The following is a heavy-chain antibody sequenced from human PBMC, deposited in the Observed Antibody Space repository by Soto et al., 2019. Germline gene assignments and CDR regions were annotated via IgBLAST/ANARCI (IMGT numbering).Heavy chain of an antibody. V-gene: IGHV1-69*13. Sequence: SAEVSSKARRGAFGSNASSSVPQAPGQGLEWMGGIIPIFGTANYAQKFQGRVTITADESTSTAYMELSSLRSEDTAVYYCARDYDSRNWFDPWGQGTLVTVSS. D-gene: IGHD3-22*01. CDR3: ARDYDSRNWFDP. J-gene: IGHJ5*02. CDR1: RGAFGSNA. CDR2: IIPIFGTA.